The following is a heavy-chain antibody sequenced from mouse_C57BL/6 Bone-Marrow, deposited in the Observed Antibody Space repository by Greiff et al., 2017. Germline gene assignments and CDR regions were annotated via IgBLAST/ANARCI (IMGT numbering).Heavy chain of an antibody. J-gene: IGHJ3*01. CDR3: GRRDGSRGRFAY. D-gene: IGHD1-1*01. CDR2: ISRKSNNYAS. V-gene: IGHV10-1*01. Sequence: EVMLVESGGGLVQPKGSLKLSCAASGFSFNTYAMNWVRQAPGKGLEWVARISRKSNNYASYYAVSVKDRFTISRDDSESMLYLQMNNLKTEDAAMDYCGRRDGSRGRFAYWGQGTLVTVSA. CDR1: GFSFNTYA.